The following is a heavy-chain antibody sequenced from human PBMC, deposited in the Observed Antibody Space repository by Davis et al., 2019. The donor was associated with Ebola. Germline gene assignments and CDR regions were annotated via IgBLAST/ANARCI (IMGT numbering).Heavy chain of an antibody. CDR2: INPNDDSR. Sequence: AASVKVSCKASGYTFTSSYVHWVRQAPGQGLEWVGMINPNDDSRSYAQKFQGRVTMTRDTSTSTIYMELSSLRSDDSAVYYCARGSRSFFDSSGYYYRFDYWGQGTLVTVSS. V-gene: IGHV1-46*01. CDR1: GYTFTSSY. CDR3: ARGSRSFFDSSGYYYRFDY. D-gene: IGHD3-22*01. J-gene: IGHJ4*02.